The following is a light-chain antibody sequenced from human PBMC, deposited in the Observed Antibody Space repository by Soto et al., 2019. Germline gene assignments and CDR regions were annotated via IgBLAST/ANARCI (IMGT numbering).Light chain of an antibody. CDR2: GAS. J-gene: IGKJ5*01. CDR1: QTITTY. Sequence: DIQMTQSPTSVSASVGDRVTITCRASQTITTYLSWFQQKPGKAPKLLVYGASSLQSGVPSRFSGSGSGTEFTLTISSLQSEDFATYYCQQSYTTPITFGQGTRLEI. V-gene: IGKV1-39*01. CDR3: QQSYTTPIT.